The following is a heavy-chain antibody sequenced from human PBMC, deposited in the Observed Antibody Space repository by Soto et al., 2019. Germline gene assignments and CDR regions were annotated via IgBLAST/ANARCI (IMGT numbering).Heavy chain of an antibody. V-gene: IGHV4-61*08. D-gene: IGHD3-10*01. CDR2: VHHSGTT. Sequence: QVQLQESGPGLVKSSETLSLTCTVSGGSVSSGGYSWTWIRQPPGKGLEWIGYVHHSGTTNYNPSVTSRVTISVDTSKNQFSLKLNSVTAADTAVYYCARVLLRFGELSYDRGYFYYGMDVWGQGTTVTVSS. J-gene: IGHJ6*02. CDR1: GGSVSSGGYS. CDR3: ARVLLRFGELSYDRGYFYYGMDV.